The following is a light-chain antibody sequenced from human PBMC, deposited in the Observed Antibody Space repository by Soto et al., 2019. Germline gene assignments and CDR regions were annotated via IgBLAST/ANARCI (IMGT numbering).Light chain of an antibody. CDR3: QHNKSASFT. Sequence: DIQMTQSPSSLSAAVGDRVTITCRASQGIRNYLAWYQQKPGKVPKLLIYAASTLQSGVPSRFSGGGSGTDFTLTISSLQPEDVATYYCQHNKSASFTFGPGTRVDFK. CDR2: AAS. J-gene: IGKJ3*01. V-gene: IGKV1-27*01. CDR1: QGIRNY.